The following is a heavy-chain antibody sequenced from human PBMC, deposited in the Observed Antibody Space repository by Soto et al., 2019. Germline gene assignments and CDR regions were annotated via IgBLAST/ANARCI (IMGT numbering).Heavy chain of an antibody. J-gene: IGHJ4*02. D-gene: IGHD3-3*01. Sequence: PGGSLRLSCAASGFTFSSYAMSWVRQAPGKGLEWVSAISGSGGSTYYADSVKGRFTISRDNSKNTLYLQMNSLRAGDTAVYYCAKDLAPFGVAVHADYWGQGTLVTVSS. CDR1: GFTFSSYA. V-gene: IGHV3-23*01. CDR2: ISGSGGST. CDR3: AKDLAPFGVAVHADY.